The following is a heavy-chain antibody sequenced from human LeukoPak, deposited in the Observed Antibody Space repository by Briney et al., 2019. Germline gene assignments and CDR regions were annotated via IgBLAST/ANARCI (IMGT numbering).Heavy chain of an antibody. Sequence: GGSLRLSCAASGFTFSSYAMSWVRQAPGKGLEWVSAISGSGGSTYYADSVKGRFTISRDNSKNTLYLQMNSLRAEDTAVYYCARYSSGWYYYYYYMDVWGKGTTVTISS. V-gene: IGHV3-23*01. CDR3: ARYSSGWYYYYYYMDV. D-gene: IGHD6-19*01. CDR1: GFTFSSYA. J-gene: IGHJ6*03. CDR2: ISGSGGST.